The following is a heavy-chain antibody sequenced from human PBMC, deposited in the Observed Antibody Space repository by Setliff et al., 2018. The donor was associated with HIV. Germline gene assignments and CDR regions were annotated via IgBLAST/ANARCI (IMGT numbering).Heavy chain of an antibody. D-gene: IGHD4-17*01. J-gene: IGHJ4*02. V-gene: IGHV3-49*04. CDR3: TRSPYGGTPTYFDY. Sequence: GGSLRLSCTTSGFTFGDYAMSWVRQAPGKGLEWVGFIRNRSYGGTTEYAASVKGRFTISRDDSKSIAYLQLNSLKTEDTAMYYCTRSPYGGTPTYFDYWGQGTLVTVSS. CDR1: GFTFGDYA. CDR2: IRNRSYGGTT.